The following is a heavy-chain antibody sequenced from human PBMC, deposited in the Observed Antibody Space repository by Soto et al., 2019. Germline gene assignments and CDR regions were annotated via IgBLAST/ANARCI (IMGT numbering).Heavy chain of an antibody. Sequence: PGGSLRLSCAASRFNFDDYALHWVRQAPGKGLEWVSGISWNSAIISYADSVKGRFSISRDNAKKYVYLQMDSLRPEDTALYYCVKDFGYYYDYAFDVWGQGTMVT. J-gene: IGHJ3*01. CDR1: RFNFDDYA. V-gene: IGHV3-9*01. CDR3: VKDFGYYYDYAFDV. CDR2: ISWNSAII. D-gene: IGHD3-22*01.